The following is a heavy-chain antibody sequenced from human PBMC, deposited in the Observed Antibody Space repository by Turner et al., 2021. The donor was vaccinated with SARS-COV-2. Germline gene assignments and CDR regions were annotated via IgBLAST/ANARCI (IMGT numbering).Heavy chain of an antibody. V-gene: IGHV2-26*01. CDR2: IFSNDEK. CDR3: ARIMWWELAYGMDV. CDR1: GFSLSNAKMG. D-gene: IGHD1-26*01. Sequence: TLKESGPVLVKPTETLTLTCTVSGFSLSNAKMGVSWIRQPPGKALEWLAHIFSNDEKSYSTALKSRLTISKDTSKSQVVLTMTNMHPVDTATYYCARIMWWELAYGMDVWGQGTTVTVSS. J-gene: IGHJ6*02.